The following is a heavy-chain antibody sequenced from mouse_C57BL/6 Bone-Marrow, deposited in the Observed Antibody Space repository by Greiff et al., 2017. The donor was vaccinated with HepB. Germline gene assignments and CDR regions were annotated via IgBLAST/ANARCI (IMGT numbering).Heavy chain of an antibody. CDR1: GFNIKDYY. V-gene: IGHV14-2*01. J-gene: IGHJ2*01. D-gene: IGHD1-1*01. CDR3: ARDYGSSDNYFDY. CDR2: IDPEDGET. Sequence: VQLKQSGAELVKPGASVKLSCTASGFNIKDYYMHWVKQRTEQGLEWIGRIDPEDGETKYAPKFQGKATITADTSSNTAYLQLGSLTSEDTAVDYCARDYGSSDNYFDYWGQGTTLTVSS.